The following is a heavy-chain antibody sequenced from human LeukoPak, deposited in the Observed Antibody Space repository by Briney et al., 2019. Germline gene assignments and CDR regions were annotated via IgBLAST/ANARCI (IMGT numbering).Heavy chain of an antibody. V-gene: IGHV1-18*01. J-gene: IGHJ4*02. Sequence: ASVKVSCKASGGTFSSYAISWVRQAPGQGLEWMGWISTYNGNTNYAQKLQGRVTMTTDTSTSTAYMELRSLISDDTAVYYCARNGLLWFGELSYYFDYWGQGTLVTVSS. CDR2: ISTYNGNT. CDR1: GGTFSSYA. CDR3: ARNGLLWFGELSYYFDY. D-gene: IGHD3-10*01.